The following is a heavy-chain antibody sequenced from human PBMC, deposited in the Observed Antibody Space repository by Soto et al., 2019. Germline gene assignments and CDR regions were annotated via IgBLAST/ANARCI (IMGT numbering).Heavy chain of an antibody. CDR1: DASISSGGYY. Sequence: SETRSLTCTVSDASISSGGYYWSWIRQHPVMGREWIGYVYYSGTTYYNPSLQSRVDISIDTSKNQFSLNLKSVTAAGTAVYYCAGGESRYTLFNHWGQGTLVTGAS. CDR2: VYYSGTT. D-gene: IGHD1-20*01. V-gene: IGHV4-31*03. J-gene: IGHJ4*02. CDR3: AGGESRYTLFNH.